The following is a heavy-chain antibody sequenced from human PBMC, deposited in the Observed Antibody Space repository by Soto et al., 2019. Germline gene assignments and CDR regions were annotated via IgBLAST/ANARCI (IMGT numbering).Heavy chain of an antibody. V-gene: IGHV1-2*04. CDR3: ARDQLPDYYYYGMDA. CDR2: INPNSGDT. Sequence: ASVKVSCTASGYTFTDYYMHWVRQAPGQGPEWMGWINPNSGDTNYAQKFQGWVTMTRDTSNSTAYMELSRLTSDDTAVYYCARDQLPDYYYYGMDAWGQGTTVTVSS. J-gene: IGHJ6*02. CDR1: GYTFTDYY. D-gene: IGHD1-26*01.